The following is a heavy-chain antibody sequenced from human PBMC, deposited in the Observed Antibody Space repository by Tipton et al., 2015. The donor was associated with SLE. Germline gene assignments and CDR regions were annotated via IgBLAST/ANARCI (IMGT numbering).Heavy chain of an antibody. CDR1: GGPISNGPYY. J-gene: IGHJ5*02. V-gene: IGHV4-61*02. D-gene: IGHD1-26*01. CDR2: IYPSGVT. Sequence: LRLSCTVSGGPISNGPYYWSWIRQPAGKGLEWIGRIYPSGVTNYNPSLKSRVTILIDTSKNQFSLRLNSLSDADTAVYYCARGGSYHINWLDPWGQGTLVTVSS. CDR3: ARGGSYHINWLDP.